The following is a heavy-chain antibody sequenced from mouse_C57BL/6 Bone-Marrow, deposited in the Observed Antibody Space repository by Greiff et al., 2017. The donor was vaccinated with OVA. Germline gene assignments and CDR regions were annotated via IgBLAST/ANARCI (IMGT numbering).Heavy chain of an antibody. D-gene: IGHD2-2*01. Sequence: EVQVVESGGDLVKPGGSLKLSCAASGFTFSSYGMSWVRQTPDKRLEWVATISSGGSYTYYPDSVKGRFTISRDNAKNTLYLQMSSLKSEDTAMYYCARQRGLRRKFAYWGQGTLVTVSA. J-gene: IGHJ3*01. CDR3: ARQRGLRRKFAY. CDR2: ISSGGSYT. V-gene: IGHV5-6*01. CDR1: GFTFSSYG.